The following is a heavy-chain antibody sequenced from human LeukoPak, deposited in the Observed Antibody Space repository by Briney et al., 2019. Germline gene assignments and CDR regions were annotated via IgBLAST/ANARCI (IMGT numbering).Heavy chain of an antibody. CDR2: INSDGSST. V-gene: IGHV3-74*01. Sequence: GGSLRLSCAASGFTFSNYWMHWVRQSPGKGLVWVSRINSDGSSTSYADSVKGRFTISRDNAKNTLYLQMNSLRAEDTAVYYCARPDDIIDWFDPWGQGTLVTVSS. CDR1: GFTFSNYW. J-gene: IGHJ5*02. CDR3: ARPDDIIDWFDP. D-gene: IGHD2-15*01.